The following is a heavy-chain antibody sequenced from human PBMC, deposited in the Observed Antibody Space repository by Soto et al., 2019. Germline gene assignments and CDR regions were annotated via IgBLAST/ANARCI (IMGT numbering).Heavy chain of an antibody. V-gene: IGHV3-23*01. Sequence: PGGSLRLSCAASGFTFSSYAMSWVRQAPGKGLEWVSAISGSGGSTYYADSVKGRFTISRDNSKNTLYLQMNSLRAEDTAVYYCARDDADYSNYVPHFDYWGQGTLVTVSS. CDR2: ISGSGGST. J-gene: IGHJ4*02. CDR3: ARDDADYSNYVPHFDY. CDR1: GFTFSSYA. D-gene: IGHD4-4*01.